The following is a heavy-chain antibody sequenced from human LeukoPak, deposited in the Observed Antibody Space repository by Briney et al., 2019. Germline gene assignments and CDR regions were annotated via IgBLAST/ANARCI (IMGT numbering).Heavy chain of an antibody. CDR2: MNPNSGNS. CDR1: GYTFTNYD. V-gene: IGHV1-8*01. D-gene: IGHD2-2*01. J-gene: IGHJ5*02. CDR3: ARKHVVPAASVFWFDP. Sequence: ASVKVSCKASGYTFTNYDINWVRQATGQGLEWMGYMNPNSGNSAYAQKFQGRVTITTDASISTAYMELSGLRSEDTAVYYCARKHVVPAASVFWFDPWGQGTLVTVSS.